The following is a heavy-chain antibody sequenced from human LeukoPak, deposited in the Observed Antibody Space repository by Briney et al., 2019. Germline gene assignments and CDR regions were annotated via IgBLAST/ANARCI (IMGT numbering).Heavy chain of an antibody. V-gene: IGHV4-59*08. D-gene: IGHD6-13*01. CDR2: IYYSGST. Sequence: SETLPLTCTVSGGSTSSYYWSWIRQPPGKGLEWIGYIYYSGSTNYNPSLKSRVTISVDTSKNQFSLKLSSVTAADTAVYYCARRDSSSWRNWFDPWGQGTLVTVSS. CDR3: ARRDSSSWRNWFDP. CDR1: GGSTSSYY. J-gene: IGHJ5*02.